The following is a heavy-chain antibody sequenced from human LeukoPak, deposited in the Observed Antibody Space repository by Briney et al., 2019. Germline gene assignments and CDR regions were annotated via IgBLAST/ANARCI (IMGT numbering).Heavy chain of an antibody. D-gene: IGHD6-19*01. CDR2: INSDGNSA. V-gene: IGHV3-74*01. J-gene: IGHJ4*02. Sequence: GGSLRHSCAASGLTFSNYWMHWVRQAPGKGLVWVSRINSDGNSARYADSVKGRFTISRDNAKNRLYLQMNSLRAEDTAVYYCARSYSSCPFDYWGEGTLVTVSS. CDR3: ARSYSSCPFDY. CDR1: GLTFSNYW.